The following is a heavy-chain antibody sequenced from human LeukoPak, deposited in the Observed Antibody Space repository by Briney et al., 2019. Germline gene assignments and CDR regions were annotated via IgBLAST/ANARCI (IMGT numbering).Heavy chain of an antibody. CDR2: ISYDGSNK. Sequence: GGSLRLSCAASGFTFSSYGMHWVRQAPGKGLEWVAVISYDGSNKYYADSVKGRFTISRDNSKNTLYLQMNSLRAEDTAVYYCAKATTSYYYYYGMDVWGQGTTVTVSS. J-gene: IGHJ6*02. D-gene: IGHD1-7*01. CDR1: GFTFSSYG. CDR3: AKATTSYYYYYGMDV. V-gene: IGHV3-30*18.